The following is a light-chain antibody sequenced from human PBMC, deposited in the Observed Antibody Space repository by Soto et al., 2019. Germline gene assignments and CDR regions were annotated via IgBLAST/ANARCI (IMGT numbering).Light chain of an antibody. CDR1: QSVSRN. CDR2: GAS. CDR3: QQYNNLPPP. Sequence: ELVMTKTPATLSVSTGGRATLSCRASQSVSRNLAWYQQKPGQAPRLLLYGASTRATGIPARFSGSGSGTDFTLTICSLQSEDAAVYHCQQYNNLPPPVGQGTRLEIK. V-gene: IGKV3-15*01. J-gene: IGKJ5*01.